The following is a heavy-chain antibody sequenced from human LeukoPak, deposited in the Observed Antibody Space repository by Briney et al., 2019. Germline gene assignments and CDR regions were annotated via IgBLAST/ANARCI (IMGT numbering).Heavy chain of an antibody. CDR1: GFTFSIYT. Sequence: PGGSLRLSCVASGFTFSIYTMSWVRQAPGKGLEWVSSITSSSSSMYSADSVKGRLTISRDNAKNSLYPQMNSLRAEDTAVYYCARDLAWGGYWGQGTLVTVSS. CDR2: ITSSSSSM. J-gene: IGHJ4*02. D-gene: IGHD7-27*01. V-gene: IGHV3-21*01. CDR3: ARDLAWGGY.